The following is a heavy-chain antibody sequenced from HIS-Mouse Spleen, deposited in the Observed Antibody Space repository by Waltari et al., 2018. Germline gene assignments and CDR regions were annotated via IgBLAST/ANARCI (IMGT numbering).Heavy chain of an antibody. V-gene: IGHV4-39*07. D-gene: IGHD6-13*01. CDR3: AREIPYSSSWYDWYFDL. CDR1: GCSLRSSSYY. J-gene: IGHJ2*01. Sequence: QLQLQESGPGLVKPSETLSLTCTVSGCSLRSSSYYLGWIRPPPGKGLEWIGSIYSSGSTYYNPSLKSRVTISVDTSKNQFSLKLSSVTAADTAVYYCAREIPYSSSWYDWYFDLWGRGTLVTVSS. CDR2: IYSSGST.